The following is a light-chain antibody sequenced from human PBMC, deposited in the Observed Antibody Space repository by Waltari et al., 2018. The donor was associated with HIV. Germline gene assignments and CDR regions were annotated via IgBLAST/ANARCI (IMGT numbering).Light chain of an antibody. CDR2: NDY. CDR3: AAWDNILSGYV. CDR1: SSNVGRDN. J-gene: IGLJ1*01. Sequence: QSALTQPPSTSGTPGQRVTMSCSGSSSNVGRDNVYWYQQIPGTAPKLLIYNDYQRPSGVPDRFSGSKSGTSASLAISVLRSEDEADYYCAAWDNILSGYVFGTGTKVTVL. V-gene: IGLV1-47*01.